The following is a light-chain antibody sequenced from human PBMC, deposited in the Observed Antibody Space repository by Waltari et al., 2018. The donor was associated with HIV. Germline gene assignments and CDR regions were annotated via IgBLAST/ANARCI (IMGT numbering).Light chain of an antibody. J-gene: IGLJ2*01. V-gene: IGLV2-14*01. CDR1: SIRVVVYNF. Sequence: QSALTQPASLSGLPGRSLPIPCTGPSIRVVVYNFDSCYQQHPGTAPKPIIYEVIRRPSGVSNRFSGSKSGNTASLTISGLQAEDEADYSCGSYTNTTTSVVFGGGTKLTVL. CDR2: EVI. CDR3: GSYTNTTTSVV.